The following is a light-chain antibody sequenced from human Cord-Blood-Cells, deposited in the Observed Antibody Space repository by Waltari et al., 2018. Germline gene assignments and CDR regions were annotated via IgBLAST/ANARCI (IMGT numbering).Light chain of an antibody. Sequence: EIVLTQSPATLSLSPGERATLSCRASQSVSSYLAWYQQKPGQARRLLIYDTSNRATGIPARFSGSGSGTDFTLTISSLEPEDFAVYYCQQRSNWPPGMTFGQGTRLEIK. CDR1: QSVSSY. V-gene: IGKV3-11*01. CDR3: QQRSNWPPGMT. J-gene: IGKJ5*01. CDR2: DTS.